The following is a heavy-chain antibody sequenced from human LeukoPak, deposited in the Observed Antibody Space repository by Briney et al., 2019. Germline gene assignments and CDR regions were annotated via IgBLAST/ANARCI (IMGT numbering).Heavy chain of an antibody. V-gene: IGHV1-46*01. D-gene: IGHD2-2*01. Sequence: ASAKVSCKASGYTFTGYYMHWVRQAPGQGLEWMGIINPSDGSTSYTQKFQDRVTMTRDTSTSTLYMELSSLRSEDTAVYHCARGSSTSFYFDYWGQGTLDTVSS. CDR1: GYTFTGYY. CDR2: INPSDGST. CDR3: ARGSSTSFYFDY. J-gene: IGHJ4*02.